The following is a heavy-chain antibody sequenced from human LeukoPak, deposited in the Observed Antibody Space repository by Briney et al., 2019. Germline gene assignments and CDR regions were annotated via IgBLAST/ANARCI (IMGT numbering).Heavy chain of an antibody. V-gene: IGHV3-11*04. CDR1: GFTFSDYY. Sequence: AGGSLRLSCAASGFTFSDYYMGWIRQAPGKGLEWVSYISSSGSTIYYADSVKGRFTISRDNAKNALYLQMNSLSAEDTAVYYCARASVAAPPGYWGQGTLVTVSS. CDR3: ARASVAAPPGY. D-gene: IGHD6-19*01. J-gene: IGHJ4*02. CDR2: ISSSGSTI.